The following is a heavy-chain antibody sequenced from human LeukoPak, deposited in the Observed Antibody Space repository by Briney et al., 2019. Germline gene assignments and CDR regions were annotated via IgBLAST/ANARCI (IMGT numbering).Heavy chain of an antibody. CDR1: GGSISSSSYY. CDR2: INHSGST. J-gene: IGHJ4*02. CDR3: ATVAGGGYDAPYYFDY. V-gene: IGHV4-39*07. D-gene: IGHD5-12*01. Sequence: KPSETLSLTCTVSGGSISSSSYYWSWIRQPPGKGLEWIGEINHSGSTNYNPSLKSRVTISVDTSKNQFSLKLSSVTAADTAVYYCATVAGGGYDAPYYFDYWGQGTLVTVSS.